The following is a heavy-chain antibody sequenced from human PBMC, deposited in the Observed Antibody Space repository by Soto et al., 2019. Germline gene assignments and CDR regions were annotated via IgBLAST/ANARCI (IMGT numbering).Heavy chain of an antibody. Sequence: SETLSLTCTVSGDSIGGVGYWSWIRQFPGRGLEWIGCISSSGSTYYNPALNNRISLSLDTSQNQFSLKLLSVTAAATAIYYCARSGVTGIVNPSHWFDPWGQGTLVTVSS. J-gene: IGHJ5*02. CDR1: GDSIGGVGY. CDR3: ARSGVTGIVNPSHWFDP. CDR2: ISSSGST. V-gene: IGHV4-31*03. D-gene: IGHD2-21*02.